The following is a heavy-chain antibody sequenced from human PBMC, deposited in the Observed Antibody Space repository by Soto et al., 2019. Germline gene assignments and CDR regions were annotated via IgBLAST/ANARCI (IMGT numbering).Heavy chain of an antibody. CDR1: GYTFTDYH. D-gene: IGHD3-3*01. Sequence: QVQLVQSGAEVKKPGASVKVSCRASGYTFTDYHLHWVRQAPGQGLEWLARINPNTGDTNSAQNFQGRVSVDWDSSTGTAYMELRSLTPDDTAADYCVRDGDFWSADGPKWGSTGFGYWGQGTLVTVSS. J-gene: IGHJ4*02. V-gene: IGHV1-2*06. CDR2: INPNTGDT. CDR3: VRDGDFWSADGPKWGSTGFGY.